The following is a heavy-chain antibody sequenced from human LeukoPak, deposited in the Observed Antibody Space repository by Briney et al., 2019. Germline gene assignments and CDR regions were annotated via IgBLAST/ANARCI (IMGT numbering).Heavy chain of an antibody. CDR1: GGTFSSYA. CDR2: IIPILGIA. CDR3: ARDLISGAEIDY. Sequence: SVTVSCTASGGTFSSYAISWVRQAPGQGLEWMGRIIPILGIANHAQKFQGRVTITADKSTSTAYMELSSLRSEDTAVYYCARDLISGAEIDYWGQGTLVTVSS. V-gene: IGHV1-69*04. D-gene: IGHD1-26*01. J-gene: IGHJ4*02.